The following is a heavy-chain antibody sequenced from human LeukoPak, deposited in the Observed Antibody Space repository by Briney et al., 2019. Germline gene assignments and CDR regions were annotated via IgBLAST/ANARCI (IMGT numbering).Heavy chain of an antibody. D-gene: IGHD2-15*01. CDR2: IYYSGST. CDR1: GGSISSSSYY. J-gene: IGHJ4*02. CDR3: ARENGYCSGGSCPD. Sequence: SETLSLTGTVSGGSISSSSYYWGWIRQPPGRGLVWIGSIYYSGSTYYNPSHKSRVTITVDTSKNQFSLKLSSVTAADTAVYYCARENGYCSGGSCPDWGQGTLVTVSS. V-gene: IGHV4-39*07.